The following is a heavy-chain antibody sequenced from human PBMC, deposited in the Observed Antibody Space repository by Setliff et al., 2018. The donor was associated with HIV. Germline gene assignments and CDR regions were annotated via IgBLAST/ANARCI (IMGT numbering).Heavy chain of an antibody. Sequence: LTCTVSNDSISTGGYSWSWIRQPPGKGLEWIGYIYHSGNTYYNPSLKSRVSISVDRSKNHFSLRLSSVTAADTAVYYCARGGSRGSWYWDYWGQGTLVTVSS. CDR3: ARGGSRGSWYWDY. J-gene: IGHJ4*02. CDR2: IYHSGNT. V-gene: IGHV4-30-2*01. D-gene: IGHD6-13*01. CDR1: NDSISTGGYS.